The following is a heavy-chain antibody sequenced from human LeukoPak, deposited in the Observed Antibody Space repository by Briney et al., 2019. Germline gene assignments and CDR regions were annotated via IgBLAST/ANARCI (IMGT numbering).Heavy chain of an antibody. CDR1: GGSISSYY. Sequence: SETLSLTCTASGGSISSYYWSWIRQPPGKGLEWIGYIYYSGSTNYNPSLKSRVTISVDTSKNQFSLKLTSVTAADTAVYYCARTMEGYCSGGSCYQYSYYMDVWGKGTTVTVSS. J-gene: IGHJ6*03. V-gene: IGHV4-59*01. CDR3: ARTMEGYCSGGSCYQYSYYMDV. D-gene: IGHD2-15*01. CDR2: IYYSGST.